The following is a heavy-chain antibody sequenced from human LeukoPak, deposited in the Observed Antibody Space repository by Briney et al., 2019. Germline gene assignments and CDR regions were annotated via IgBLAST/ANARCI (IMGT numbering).Heavy chain of an antibody. CDR3: ARADCTNGVCYTGDAFDI. CDR1: GYSFTSYW. Sequence: GASLQISCKGSGYSFTSYWIGWGRRKPGRGLGGRGIIYPGDCDTRYSPSFQGQVTISADKSISTAYLQWSSLKASDTAMYYCARADCTNGVCYTGDAFDIWGQGTMVTVSS. D-gene: IGHD2-8*01. V-gene: IGHV5-51*01. J-gene: IGHJ3*02. CDR2: IYPGDCDT.